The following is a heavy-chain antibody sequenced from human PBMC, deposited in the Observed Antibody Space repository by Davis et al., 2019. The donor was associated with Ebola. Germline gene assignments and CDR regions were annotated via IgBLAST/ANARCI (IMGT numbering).Heavy chain of an antibody. CDR3: ARVISSGWNNWFDP. V-gene: IGHV4-34*01. Sequence: SETLSLTCAVYGGSFSGHYWNWIRQPPGKGLEWIGEINHSGSTNYNPSLKSRVTISVDTSKNQFSLKLSSVTAADTAVYYCARVISSGWNNWFDPWGQGTLVTVSS. CDR2: INHSGST. J-gene: IGHJ5*02. CDR1: GGSFSGHY. D-gene: IGHD6-19*01.